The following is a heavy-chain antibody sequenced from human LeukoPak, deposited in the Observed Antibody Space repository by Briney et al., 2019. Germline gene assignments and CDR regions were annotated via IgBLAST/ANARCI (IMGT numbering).Heavy chain of an antibody. CDR3: AREENSSGWEYYFDY. CDR1: GYTFTGYY. CDR2: INPNSGGT. J-gene: IGHJ4*02. D-gene: IGHD6-19*01. Sequence: GASVKVSCKASGYTFTGYYMHWVRQAPGQGLEWMGWINPNSGGTNYAQKFQGRVTMTRDTSISTAYMELSRLRSDDTAVYYCAREENSSGWEYYFDYWGQGTLVTVSS. V-gene: IGHV1-2*02.